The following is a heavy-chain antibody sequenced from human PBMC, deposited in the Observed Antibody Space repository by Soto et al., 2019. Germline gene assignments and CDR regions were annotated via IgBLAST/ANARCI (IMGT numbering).Heavy chain of an antibody. CDR3: ARSHQPTRGIHWYFDL. CDR2: ISYDGINK. D-gene: IGHD1-26*01. J-gene: IGHJ2*01. Sequence: QVQLVDSGGGVVQPGRSLGLSCAASGFTFNTYGMHWVRQAPGKGLEWVAAISYDGINKYYVDSVKGRFTISRDNSKNTLYVQMNSLRAEDTALYYGARSHQPTRGIHWYFDLWGRGILVTVSS. V-gene: IGHV3-30*03. CDR1: GFTFNTYG.